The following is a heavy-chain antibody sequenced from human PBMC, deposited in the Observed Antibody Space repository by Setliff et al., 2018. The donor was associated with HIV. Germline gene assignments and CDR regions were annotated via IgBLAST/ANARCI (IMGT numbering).Heavy chain of an antibody. CDR3: ARAPSCIGGVCLDAFDV. CDR2: IYYSGST. D-gene: IGHD2-8*02. J-gene: IGHJ3*01. CDR1: GGSISSGGYY. V-gene: IGHV4-31*03. Sequence: PSETLSLTCTVSGGSISSGGYYWSWIRQHPGKGLEWTGYIYYSGSTYYNPSLKSRVTISVDTSKNQFSLKLTSVTAADTAVYYCARAPSCIGGVCLDAFDVWGQGTMVTVSS.